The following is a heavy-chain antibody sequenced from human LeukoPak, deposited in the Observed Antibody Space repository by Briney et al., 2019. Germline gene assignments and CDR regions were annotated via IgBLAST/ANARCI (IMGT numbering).Heavy chain of an antibody. CDR2: IYYSGST. V-gene: IGHV4-59*12. Sequence: PSETLSLTCAVYGGSFSGYYWSWIRQPPGKGLEWIGYIYYSGSTSYNPSLKSRVTMSVDTSKNQFSLKLSSVTAADTAVYYCAGIRDGYNLHLNPFDYWGQGTLVTVSS. CDR3: AGIRDGYNLHLNPFDY. CDR1: GGSFSGYY. D-gene: IGHD5-24*01. J-gene: IGHJ4*02.